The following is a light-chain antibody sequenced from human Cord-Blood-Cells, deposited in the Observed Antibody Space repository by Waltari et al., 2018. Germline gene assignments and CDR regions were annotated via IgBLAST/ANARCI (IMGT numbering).Light chain of an antibody. Sequence: DIVMTQYPDSLAVSLGERATINCKSRQSVLYSSNSKNYLAWYQQKPGQPPKLLIYWASTRESGVPDRFSGSGSGTDFTLTISSLQAEDVAVYYCQQYYSTPPTFGQGTKVEIK. CDR2: WAS. V-gene: IGKV4-1*01. CDR1: QSVLYSSNSKNY. J-gene: IGKJ1*01. CDR3: QQYYSTPPT.